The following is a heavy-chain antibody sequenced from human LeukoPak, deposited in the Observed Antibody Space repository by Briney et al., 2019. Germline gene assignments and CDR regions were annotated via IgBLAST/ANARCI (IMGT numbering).Heavy chain of an antibody. CDR2: IYYSGST. J-gene: IGHJ6*02. CDR1: GGSISSHY. Sequence: SETLSLTCTVSGGSISSHYWSWIRQPPGKGLEWIGYIYYSGSTNYNPSLKSRVTLSVDTSKNQFSLKLNSVTAADTAVYYCARVGSGYYYYGMDVWGQGTTVTVSS. CDR3: ARVGSGYYYYGMDV. V-gene: IGHV4-59*11.